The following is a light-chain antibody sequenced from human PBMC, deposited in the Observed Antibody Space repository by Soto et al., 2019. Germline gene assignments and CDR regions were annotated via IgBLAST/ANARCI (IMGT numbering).Light chain of an antibody. V-gene: IGKV1-5*01. Sequence: DIQMTQSPSTLSASVGDRVTITCRASQSISSWLAWYQQKPGKAPKLLIYDASSLESGVPSRFSGSGSGTEFTLTISSLQPDDFATYYCQPYNSKGVTFGPGTKVDIK. CDR1: QSISSW. J-gene: IGKJ3*01. CDR3: QPYNSKGVT. CDR2: DAS.